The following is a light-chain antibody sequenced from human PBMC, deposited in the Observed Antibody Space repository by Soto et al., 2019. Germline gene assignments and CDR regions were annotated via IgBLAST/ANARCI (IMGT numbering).Light chain of an antibody. V-gene: IGLV2-14*01. Sequence: QSALTQPASVSGSPGQSITISCTGTSSDVGGTNFVSWCQQHPGKAPKLIIYDVSNRPSGISNRFSGSKSGNTASLTISGLQAEDEADYYCSSYTTTSTVIFGGGTKLTVL. CDR3: SSYTTTSTVI. CDR1: SSDVGGTNF. CDR2: DVS. J-gene: IGLJ2*01.